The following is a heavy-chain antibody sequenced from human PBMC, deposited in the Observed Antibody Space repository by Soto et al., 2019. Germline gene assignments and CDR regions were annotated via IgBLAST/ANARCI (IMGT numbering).Heavy chain of an antibody. Sequence: SLRLSCAASGFTFSSYAMSWVRQAPGKGLEWVSAISGSGGSTYYADSVKGRFTISRDNSKNTLYLQMNSLRAEDTAVYYCAKDLNGDDSSGYYYGGIDAFDIWGQGTMVTVSS. CDR2: ISGSGGST. D-gene: IGHD3-22*01. J-gene: IGHJ3*02. V-gene: IGHV3-23*01. CDR3: AKDLNGDDSSGYYYGGIDAFDI. CDR1: GFTFSSYA.